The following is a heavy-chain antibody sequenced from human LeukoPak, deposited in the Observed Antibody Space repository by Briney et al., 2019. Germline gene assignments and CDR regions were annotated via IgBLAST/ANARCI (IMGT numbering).Heavy chain of an antibody. D-gene: IGHD5-18*01. V-gene: IGHV1-2*06. CDR1: GYTFTGYY. J-gene: IGHJ6*02. CDR3: ARWGRAMGGPYYYYGMDV. Sequence: ASVKVSCKASGYTFTGYYMHWVRQAPGQGLEWMGRINPNSGGTNYAQKFQGRVTMTRDTSISTAYMELSRLRSDDAAVYYCARWGRAMGGPYYYYGMDVWGQGTTVTVSS. CDR2: INPNSGGT.